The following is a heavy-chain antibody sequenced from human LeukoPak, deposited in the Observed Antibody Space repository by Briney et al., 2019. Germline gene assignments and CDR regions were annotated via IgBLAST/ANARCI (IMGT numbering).Heavy chain of an antibody. Sequence: SETLSLTCAVNGGSFRGYYWTWIRQPPGKGLEWMGEANHNGGTNYSPSLKSRITISVDTSNNQFSLKLNSVTGADTAVYFCARGIVLTGYASFDYGGQGTPVTVSS. J-gene: IGHJ4*02. CDR2: ANHNGGT. CDR1: GGSFRGYY. D-gene: IGHD2-8*02. CDR3: ARGIVLTGYASFDY. V-gene: IGHV4-34*01.